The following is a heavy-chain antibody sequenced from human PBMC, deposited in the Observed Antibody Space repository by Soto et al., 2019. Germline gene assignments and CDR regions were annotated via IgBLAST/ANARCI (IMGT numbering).Heavy chain of an antibody. J-gene: IGHJ4*02. CDR3: ATTDNGKYFFYS. V-gene: IGHV4-28*01. D-gene: IGHD1-26*01. CDR1: GSSISNDNW. CDR2: IHHTGYT. Sequence: QVQLQESGPGLVKPSDTLSLTCGVSGSSISNDNWWVWIRQPPGKGLEWIGYIHHTGYTYSNPALKRRLTMSVDTSKTQFSLRLSSVTAVVTAVYYCATTDNGKYFFYSWGQGALGTVAS.